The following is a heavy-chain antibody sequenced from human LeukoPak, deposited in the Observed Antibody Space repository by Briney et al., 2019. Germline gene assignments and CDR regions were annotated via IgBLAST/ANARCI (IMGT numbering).Heavy chain of an antibody. J-gene: IGHJ6*03. Sequence: PGGSLRLSCAASGFTLSSYSMNWVRQAPGKGLEWVSSISRSSAYIYYADSVKGRFTISRDNAKNSLYLQMNSLRAEDTAVYYCAREGKSIRFMDVWGKGTTVTVSS. CDR1: GFTLSSYS. V-gene: IGHV3-21*01. CDR2: ISRSSAYI. CDR3: AREGKSIRFMDV.